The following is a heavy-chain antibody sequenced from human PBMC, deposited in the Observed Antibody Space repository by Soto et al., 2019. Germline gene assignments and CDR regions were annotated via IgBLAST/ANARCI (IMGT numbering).Heavy chain of an antibody. CDR1: GYTFTSYG. D-gene: IGHD3-16*02. CDR2: ISAYNGNT. CDR3: AGDISDYVWGSYRFNWFDP. Sequence: ASVKVSCKASGYTFTSYGISWVRQAPGQGLEWMGWISAYNGNTNYAQKLQGRVTMTTDTSTSTAYMELRSLRSDDTAVYYCAGDISDYVWGSYRFNWFDPWGQGTLVTVSS. J-gene: IGHJ5*02. V-gene: IGHV1-18*01.